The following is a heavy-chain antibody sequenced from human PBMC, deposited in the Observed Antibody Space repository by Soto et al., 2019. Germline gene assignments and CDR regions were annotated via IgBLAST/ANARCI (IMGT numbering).Heavy chain of an antibody. D-gene: IGHD6-6*01. J-gene: IGHJ4*02. CDR3: AKAYSSSQAPFDY. CDR2: ISYDGSNK. V-gene: IGHV3-30*18. Sequence: GGSLRLSCAASGFTFSSYGMHWVRQAPGKGLEWVAVISYDGSNKYYADSVKGRFTISRDNSKNTLYLQMNSLRAEDTAVYYCAKAYSSSQAPFDYWGQGTLVTVSS. CDR1: GFTFSSYG.